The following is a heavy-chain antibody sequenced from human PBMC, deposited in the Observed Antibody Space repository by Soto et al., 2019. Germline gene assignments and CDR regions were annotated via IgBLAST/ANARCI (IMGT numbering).Heavy chain of an antibody. J-gene: IGHJ4*02. CDR3: ARGSYYSTWY. D-gene: IGHD4-4*01. V-gene: IGHV6-1*01. CDR2: TYYRSKWYN. Sequence: SQTLSLTCVISGDSVSSNSAAWHWIRQSPSRGLEWLGRTYYRSKWYNDYAVAAKSRITISPDTSKNQFSLQLNSVTPEDTAVYYCARGSYYSTWYWGQGTTVTVSS. CDR1: GDSVSSNSAA.